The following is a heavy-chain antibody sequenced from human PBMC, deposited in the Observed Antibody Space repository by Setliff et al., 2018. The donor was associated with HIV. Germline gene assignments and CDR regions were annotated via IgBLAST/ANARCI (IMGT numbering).Heavy chain of an antibody. D-gene: IGHD1-26*01. V-gene: IGHV4-61*08. CDR3: ARNIEWEPYAFDI. Sequence: SETLSLTCFVSGKSISSGDYYWNWIRQPPGKGLEWIGYIYYSGSTNYNPSLKSRVTISVDTSKNQFSLKLTSVTAADTAVYYCARNIEWEPYAFDIWGQGTMVTVSS. J-gene: IGHJ3*02. CDR1: GKSISSGDYY. CDR2: IYYSGST.